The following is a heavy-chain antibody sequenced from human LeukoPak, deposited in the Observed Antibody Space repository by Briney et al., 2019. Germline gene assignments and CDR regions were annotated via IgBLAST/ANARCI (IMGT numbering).Heavy chain of an antibody. CDR3: ARYRGINYYGSGSYVRYFDY. D-gene: IGHD3-10*01. CDR2: INHSGST. J-gene: IGHJ4*02. Sequence: SETESLSCAVYGGSFSGYYWSWIRQPPGKGLEWIGEINHSGSTNYNPSLKSRVTISVDTSKNQFSLKLSSVTAADTAVYYCARYRGINYYGSGSYVRYFDYWGQGTLVTVSS. CDR1: GGSFSGYY. V-gene: IGHV4-34*01.